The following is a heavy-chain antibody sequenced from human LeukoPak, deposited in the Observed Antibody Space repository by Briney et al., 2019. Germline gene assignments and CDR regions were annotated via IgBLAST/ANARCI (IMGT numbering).Heavy chain of an antibody. J-gene: IGHJ4*02. V-gene: IGHV3-23*01. Sequence: PGGSLRLSCAASGFTFSSYAMSWVRQAPGKGLEWVSAISGSGGSTYYADSVKGRFTISRDNSKNTLYLQMNSLRAEDTAVYYCARDSRGGSYAHFDYWGQGTLVTVSS. CDR1: GFTFSSYA. CDR2: ISGSGGST. D-gene: IGHD1-26*01. CDR3: ARDSRGGSYAHFDY.